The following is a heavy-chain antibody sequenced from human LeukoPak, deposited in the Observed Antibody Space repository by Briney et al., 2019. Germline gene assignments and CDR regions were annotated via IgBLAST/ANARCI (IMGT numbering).Heavy chain of an antibody. CDR1: GYTFTSYG. CDR2: ISAYNGNT. Sequence: GASVKVSCKASGYTFTSYGISWVRQAPGQGLEWMGWISAYNGNTNYAQKLQGRVTMTTDTSTSTAYMELRSLRSDDTAVYYCARDYDFWSGHDYFDYWGQGTLVTVSS. J-gene: IGHJ4*02. CDR3: ARDYDFWSGHDYFDY. V-gene: IGHV1-18*01. D-gene: IGHD3-3*01.